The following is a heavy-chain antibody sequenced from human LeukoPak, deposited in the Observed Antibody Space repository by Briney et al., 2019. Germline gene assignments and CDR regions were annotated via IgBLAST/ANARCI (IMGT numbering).Heavy chain of an antibody. D-gene: IGHD3-10*01. J-gene: IGHJ3*02. CDR2: IYWNDDK. V-gene: IGHV2-5*01. CDR3: ARGGITMVRGDSFDI. Sequence: LIYWNDDKRYSPSLKSRLTITKDTSKNQVVLTMTNMDPVDTATYYCARGGITMVRGDSFDIWGQGTMVTVSS.